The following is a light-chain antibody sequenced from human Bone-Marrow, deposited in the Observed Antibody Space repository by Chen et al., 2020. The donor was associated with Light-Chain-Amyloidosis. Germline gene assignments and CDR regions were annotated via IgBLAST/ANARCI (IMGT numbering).Light chain of an antibody. CDR1: SSDVGGYNR. CDR3: SSYRSSNTYV. J-gene: IGLJ1*01. Sequence: QSALTQPPSVSGSPGQSVTIPCTGTSSDVGGYNRVSWYQQPPGTAPKLMIYEVSNPPSGVPDRCSGSKSGNTASLTSSGLQDEDESDYYCSSYRSSNTYVFGTGTKVTVL. V-gene: IGLV2-18*02. CDR2: EVS.